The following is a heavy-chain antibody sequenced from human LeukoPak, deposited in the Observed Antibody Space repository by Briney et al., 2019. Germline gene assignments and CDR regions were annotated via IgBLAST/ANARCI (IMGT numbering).Heavy chain of an antibody. J-gene: IGHJ5*02. Sequence: SETLSLTCGVSGYSITSGYYWGWIRQPPGKGLEWIGSIYYSGSTYYNPSLKSRVTISVDTSKNQFSLKLSSVTAADTAVYYCARHHYPPPNWFDPWGQGTLVTVSS. CDR2: IYYSGST. CDR1: GYSITSGYY. CDR3: ARHHYPPPNWFDP. D-gene: IGHD3-10*01. V-gene: IGHV4-38-2*01.